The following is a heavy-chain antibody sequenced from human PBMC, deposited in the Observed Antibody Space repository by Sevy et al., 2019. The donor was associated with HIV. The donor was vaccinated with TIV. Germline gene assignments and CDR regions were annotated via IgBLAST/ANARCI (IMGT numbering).Heavy chain of an antibody. J-gene: IGHJ6*02. D-gene: IGHD2-15*01. CDR2: VSVTGRST. V-gene: IGHV3-23*01. CDR3: AKGYCSGGSCPRDYYYYGMDV. Sequence: GGSLRLSCAASGFTFSSYAMNWVRQAPGKGLDWVSSVSVTGRSTDYADSVEGRFTISRDNSKSTLYLQMNSLRADDTAVYYCAKGYCSGGSCPRDYYYYGMDVWGQGTTVTVSS. CDR1: GFTFSSYA.